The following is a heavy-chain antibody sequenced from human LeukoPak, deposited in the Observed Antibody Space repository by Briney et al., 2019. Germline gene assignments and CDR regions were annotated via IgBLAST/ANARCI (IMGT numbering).Heavy chain of an antibody. CDR1: GFTLDDYA. J-gene: IGHJ4*02. V-gene: IGHV3-9*01. CDR2: ISWNSGSI. D-gene: IGHD3-16*01. CDR3: ASAPPWGSCDY. Sequence: PGRFLRLSCAASGFTLDDYAMHWVRQAPGKGLEWVSGISWNSGSIGYADSVKGRFTISRDNAKNSLYLQMNSLRSDDTAVYYCASAPPWGSCDYWGQGTLVTVSS.